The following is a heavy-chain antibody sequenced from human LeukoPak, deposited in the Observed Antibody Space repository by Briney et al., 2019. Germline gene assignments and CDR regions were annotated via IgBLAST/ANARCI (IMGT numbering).Heavy chain of an antibody. CDR1: GFTFDDYT. CDR2: ISWDGGST. CDR3: AKDGYCGGGSCYSRYYYYGMDV. Sequence: GGSLRLSCAASGFTFDDYTMHWVRQAPGKGLEWVSLISWDGGSTYYADSVKGRFTISRDNSKNSLYLQMNSLRTEDTALYYCAKDGYCGGGSCYSRYYYYGMDVWGQGTTVTVSS. J-gene: IGHJ6*02. V-gene: IGHV3-43*01. D-gene: IGHD2-15*01.